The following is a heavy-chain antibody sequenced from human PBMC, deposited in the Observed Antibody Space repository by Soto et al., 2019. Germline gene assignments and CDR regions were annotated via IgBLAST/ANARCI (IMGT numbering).Heavy chain of an antibody. V-gene: IGHV1-2*04. CDR2: INPNSGGT. CDR3: AHLRRSTYYSENSGYYPAS. J-gene: IGHJ5*02. D-gene: IGHD3-22*01. Sequence: ASVKVSCKASGYTFTGYYMHWVRQAPGQGLEWMGWINPNSGGTNYAQKFQGWVTITKDTSKNQVVLTMTNMDPVDTATYYCAHLRRSTYYSENSGYYPASWGQGTLVTVSS. CDR1: GYTFTGYY.